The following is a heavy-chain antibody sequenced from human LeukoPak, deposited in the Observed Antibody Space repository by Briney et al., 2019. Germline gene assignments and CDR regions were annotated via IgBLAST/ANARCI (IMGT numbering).Heavy chain of an antibody. CDR2: IYPCDSDT. D-gene: IGHD3-22*01. CDR1: GSLFTSYW. CDR3: ARHYDDSSGYYY. J-gene: IGHJ4*02. Sequence: GASLQISCEGSGSLFTSYWSGWVRPLRGKGVGWMGIIYPCDSDTRYSPSSQAHVTISADKSISTAYLQWSSLKASDTAMDYCARHYDDSSGYYYWGQGTLVTVSS. V-gene: IGHV5-51*01.